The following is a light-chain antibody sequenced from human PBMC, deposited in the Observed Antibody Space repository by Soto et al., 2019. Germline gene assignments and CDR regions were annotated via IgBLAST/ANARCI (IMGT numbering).Light chain of an antibody. Sequence: DIQMTQSPSTLSASVGDRVTITCRASQSISSWLAWYQQKPGKAPKLLIYKASSLESGVPSRFSGSQSGTEFSLTISSLQPEDFATYHCQQYNSYPYTFGQGTKLEIK. J-gene: IGKJ2*01. CDR2: KAS. CDR3: QQYNSYPYT. CDR1: QSISSW. V-gene: IGKV1-5*03.